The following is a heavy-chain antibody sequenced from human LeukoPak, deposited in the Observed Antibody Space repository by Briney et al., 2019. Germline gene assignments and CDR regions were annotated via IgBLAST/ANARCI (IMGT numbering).Heavy chain of an antibody. D-gene: IGHD1-26*01. Sequence: PGGSLRLSCAVSGFTFSGYWMGWVRQAPGKGLEWVASINQDGSQKYYLDSVKGRLTISRDYAKKSVFLQMNSQRAEDTAVYYCARASSGRYFAFIDYWGLGTLVTVSS. V-gene: IGHV3-7*01. CDR2: INQDGSQK. CDR1: GFTFSGYW. CDR3: ARASSGRYFAFIDY. J-gene: IGHJ4*02.